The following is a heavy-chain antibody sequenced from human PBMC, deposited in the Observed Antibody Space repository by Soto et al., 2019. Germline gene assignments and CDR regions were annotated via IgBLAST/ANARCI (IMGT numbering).Heavy chain of an antibody. J-gene: IGHJ5*02. V-gene: IGHV3-23*01. CDR1: GFTFSNYA. CDR3: AKGSPYSGTYFHP. Sequence: DVQLLESGGGLVQPGGSLRLSCSASGFTFSNYAMSWVRRIRGKGLEWVSAISGSGGSTNYEDSVKGRFTISRDNSKSTLYLQMNSLRVDDTAAYYCAKGSPYSGTYFHPWGQGTLVTVSS. CDR2: ISGSGGST. D-gene: IGHD1-26*01.